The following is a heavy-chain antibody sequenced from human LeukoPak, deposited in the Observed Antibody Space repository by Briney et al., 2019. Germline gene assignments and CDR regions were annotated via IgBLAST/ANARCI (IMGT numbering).Heavy chain of an antibody. CDR1: GFTFSTYA. V-gene: IGHV3-23*01. CDR2: ISGSGGST. D-gene: IGHD4-23*01. Sequence: GGSLRLSCSASGFTFSTYAMSWVRQAPGKGLEWVSAISGSGGSTYYADSVKGRFTISRDNSKKTLYPQMNSLRADDTAVYYCATDRRTVAASSLDYWGQGTLVTVSS. CDR3: ATDRRTVAASSLDY. J-gene: IGHJ4*02.